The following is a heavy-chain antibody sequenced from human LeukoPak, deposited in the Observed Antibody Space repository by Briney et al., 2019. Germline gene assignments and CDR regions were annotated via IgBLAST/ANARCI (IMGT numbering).Heavy chain of an antibody. D-gene: IGHD3-10*01. CDR2: IYYSGNT. Sequence: SETLSLTCTVSGGSLSSYYWSWIRQPPGKGLEWIGYIYYSGNTNYDPSLKSRVTISVDTSKNQFSLKLSSVTAADTAVYYCARRGSGKYFDYWGQGTLVTVSS. CDR1: GGSLSSYY. CDR3: ARRGSGKYFDY. J-gene: IGHJ4*02. V-gene: IGHV4-59*08.